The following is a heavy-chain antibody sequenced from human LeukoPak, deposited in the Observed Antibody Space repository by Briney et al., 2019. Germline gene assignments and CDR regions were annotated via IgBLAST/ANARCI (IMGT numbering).Heavy chain of an antibody. CDR3: ARDHGGSSGYSCFDY. CDR2: INPNSGGT. V-gene: IGHV1-2*02. Sequence: GASVKVSCKASGYTFTGYYMHWVRQAPGQGLEWMGWINPNSGGTNYAQKFQGRVTMTRDTSISTAYMELSRLRSDDTAVYYCARDHGGSSGYSCFDYWGQGTLVTVSS. D-gene: IGHD3-22*01. J-gene: IGHJ4*02. CDR1: GYTFTGYY.